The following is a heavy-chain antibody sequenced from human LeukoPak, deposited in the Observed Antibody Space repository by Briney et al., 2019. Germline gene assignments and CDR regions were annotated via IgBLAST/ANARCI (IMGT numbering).Heavy chain of an antibody. CDR2: INHSGST. Sequence: PSETLSLTCAVYGGSFSGYYWSWIRQPPGKGLEWIGEINHSGSTNYNPSLKSRVTISVDTSKNQFSLKLSSVTAADTAVYYCARGHGYSSGWYIDYWDQGTLVTVSS. CDR3: ARGHGYSSGWYIDY. CDR1: GGSFSGYY. V-gene: IGHV4-34*01. J-gene: IGHJ4*02. D-gene: IGHD6-19*01.